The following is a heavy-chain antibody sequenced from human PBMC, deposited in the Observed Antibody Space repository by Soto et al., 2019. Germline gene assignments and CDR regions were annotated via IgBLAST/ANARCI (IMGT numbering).Heavy chain of an antibody. Sequence: QVQLGQSGAEVKKPGSSVRVSCKTSGGTLRRYTISWVRQAPGQGLEWMGRIIPMLGITTYAQKFQGRVSITADKSTSTAYMELSSLTSEDTTLYYYTRNVGYYDSSGLDYCGQGTLVTVSS. CDR1: GGTLRRYT. J-gene: IGHJ4*02. CDR3: TRNVGYYDSSGLDY. D-gene: IGHD3-22*01. CDR2: IIPMLGIT. V-gene: IGHV1-69*02.